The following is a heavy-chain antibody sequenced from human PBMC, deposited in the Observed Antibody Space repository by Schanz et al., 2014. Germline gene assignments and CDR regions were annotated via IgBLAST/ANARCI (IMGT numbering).Heavy chain of an antibody. J-gene: IGHJ4*02. CDR3: ARDGDFDY. CDR2: IWYDGSNK. Sequence: VKLVESGGGLVQPGGSLRLSCAASGFTFSDHFMDWVRQAPGKGLEWVAIIWYDGSNKYYADSVKGRFTISRDNSKNTLFLQMSSLRAEDTAVYYCARDGDFDYWGQGTLVTVSS. CDR1: GFTFSDHF. V-gene: IGHV3-33*08.